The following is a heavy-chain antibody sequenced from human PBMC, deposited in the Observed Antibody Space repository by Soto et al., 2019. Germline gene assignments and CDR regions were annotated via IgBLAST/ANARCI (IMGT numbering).Heavy chain of an antibody. CDR1: GGTFSSYA. J-gene: IGHJ6*02. CDR3: ARDRFPYYSDSRAYYYYYYAMDV. CDR2: IIPIFGTA. D-gene: IGHD3-22*01. Sequence: SGKGSCNASGGTFSSYAIVWGRQAPGQGLEWMGGIIPIFGTANYAQKFQGRVTITADESTSTAYMELSSLRSEDTAVYYCARDRFPYYSDSRAYYYYYYAMDVWGQGTTVTVSS. V-gene: IGHV1-69*13.